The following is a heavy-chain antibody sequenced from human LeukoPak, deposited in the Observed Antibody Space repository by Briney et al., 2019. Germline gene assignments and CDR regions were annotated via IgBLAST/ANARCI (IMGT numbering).Heavy chain of an antibody. CDR1: GFTFGDYA. D-gene: IGHD3-22*01. Sequence: GGSLRLSCTASGFTFGDYAMTWVLQAPGKGLEWVGFIASETYGGTAEYAASVKGRFTISRDNAKNSLYLQMNSLRAEDTAVYYCARDRLEAAAPYYYDRHDAFDIWGQGTMVTVSS. CDR2: IASETYGGTA. J-gene: IGHJ3*02. V-gene: IGHV3-49*04. CDR3: ARDRLEAAAPYYYDRHDAFDI.